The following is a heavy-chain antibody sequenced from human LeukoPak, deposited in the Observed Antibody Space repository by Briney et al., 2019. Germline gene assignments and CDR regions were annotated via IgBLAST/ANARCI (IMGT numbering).Heavy chain of an antibody. V-gene: IGHV4-34*01. D-gene: IGHD5-18*01. CDR1: GGSFSGYY. CDR2: INHRGNT. Sequence: SETLSLTCAVYGGSFSGYYWSWIRQPPGKGLEWIGEINHRGNTNYNPSLKSRVTISVDTSKNQFSLKLSSVTAADTAVYYCARVPYSYGYWYFDYWGQGTLVTVSS. J-gene: IGHJ4*02. CDR3: ARVPYSYGYWYFDY.